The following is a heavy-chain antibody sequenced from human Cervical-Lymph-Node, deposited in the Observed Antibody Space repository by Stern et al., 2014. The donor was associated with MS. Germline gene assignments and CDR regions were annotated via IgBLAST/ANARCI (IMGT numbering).Heavy chain of an antibody. Sequence: VQLVESGGGLVQPGGSLRLSCSASKFIFSNFWMHWVRHVPGKGMVWVSNINGDGSKTNYADSVKGRFTISRDNAKNTLYLQMNSLRPDDTAVYYCARERGYEFWSGPLDYWGQGALVTVSS. CDR3: ARERGYEFWSGPLDY. J-gene: IGHJ4*02. CDR1: KFIFSNFW. V-gene: IGHV3-74*01. D-gene: IGHD3-3*01. CDR2: INGDGSKT.